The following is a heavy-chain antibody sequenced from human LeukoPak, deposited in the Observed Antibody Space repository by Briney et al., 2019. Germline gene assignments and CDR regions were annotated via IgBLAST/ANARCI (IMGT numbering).Heavy chain of an antibody. D-gene: IGHD4-11*01. CDR3: TKDSITVNSWGFDL. J-gene: IGHJ5*02. CDR1: GFDFSRYS. CDR2: ISNHGFDI. Sequence: GGPLRLSCAASGFDFSRYSMNWVRQAPGKGLEWVSTISNHGFDIYYAASLKGRLTISRDNAENTVYLEMSDLRVEDTALYYCTKDSITVNSWGFDLWGQGTLVTVSS. V-gene: IGHV3-21*01.